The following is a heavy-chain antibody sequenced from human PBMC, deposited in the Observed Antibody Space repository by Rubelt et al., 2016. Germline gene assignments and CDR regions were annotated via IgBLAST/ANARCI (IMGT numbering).Heavy chain of an antibody. CDR3: ARWWGLVRGPYFDY. V-gene: IGHV1-69*01. CDR2: IIPIFGTA. D-gene: IGHD6-6*01. Sequence: QVQLVQSGAEVKKPGSSVKVSCKASGGTFSSYAISWVRQAPGQGLEWMGGIIPIFGTANYAQKFQGRVTITADESTSTAYMELSSLRSDDTAVYYCARWWGLVRGPYFDYWGQGTLVTVSS. CDR1: GGTFSSYA. J-gene: IGHJ4*02.